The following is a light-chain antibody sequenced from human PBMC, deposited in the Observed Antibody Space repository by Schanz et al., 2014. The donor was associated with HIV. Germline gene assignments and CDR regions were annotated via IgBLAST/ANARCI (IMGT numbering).Light chain of an antibody. J-gene: IGKJ1*01. CDR1: QSLGSNF. CDR2: GAS. CDR3: QQYGSPPWT. V-gene: IGKV3-20*01. Sequence: IVLTQSPGTLSLSPGERATLSCRASQSLGSNFVAWYQQKPGQAPRLLIFGASNRATGVPDRFIGSESGTDFTLTISRVEPEDYAVYYCQQYGSPPWTFGQGTKVEV.